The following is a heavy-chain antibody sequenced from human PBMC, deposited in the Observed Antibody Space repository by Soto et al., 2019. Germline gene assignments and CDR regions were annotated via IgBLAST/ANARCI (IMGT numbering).Heavy chain of an antibody. CDR2: ISGSGGST. D-gene: IGHD6-13*01. Sequence: EVQLLESGGGLVQPGGSLRLSCAASGFTFSSYAMSWVRQAPGKGMELVSDISGSGGSTYYADSVKGRFTISRDNSKNTLYLQMNSLRAEDTAVYYCAKALVRDDWFDPWGQGTLVTVSS. CDR1: GFTFSSYA. CDR3: AKALVRDDWFDP. V-gene: IGHV3-23*01. J-gene: IGHJ5*02.